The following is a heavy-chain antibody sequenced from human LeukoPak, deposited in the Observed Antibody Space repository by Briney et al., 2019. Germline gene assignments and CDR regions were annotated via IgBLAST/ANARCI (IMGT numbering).Heavy chain of an antibody. J-gene: IGHJ5*02. CDR2: INPTGGST. V-gene: IGHV1-46*01. Sequence: GASVKVSCKASGYTFTSYYMHWVRQAPGQGLEWMGLINPTGGSTGYAQKFQGRVTITADKSTSTAYMELSSLRSEDTAVYYCARKVPNDSSGYYYRGQFDPWGQGTLVTVSS. CDR3: ARKVPNDSSGYYYRGQFDP. D-gene: IGHD3-22*01. CDR1: GYTFTSYY.